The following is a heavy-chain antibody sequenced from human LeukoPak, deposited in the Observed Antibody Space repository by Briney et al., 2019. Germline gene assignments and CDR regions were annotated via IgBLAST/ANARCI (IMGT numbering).Heavy chain of an antibody. D-gene: IGHD3-16*01. Sequence: GGSLRLSCAASGFTFSSYWMHWVRQAPGKGLVWVSRINSDGSSASYADSVKGRFTISRDNAKNTLYLQMNSLRAEDTAVYYCASSGNTVARGNYYYYYGMDVWGQGTTVTVSS. CDR1: GFTFSSYW. CDR3: ASSGNTVARGNYYYYYGMDV. V-gene: IGHV3-74*01. J-gene: IGHJ6*02. CDR2: INSDGSSA.